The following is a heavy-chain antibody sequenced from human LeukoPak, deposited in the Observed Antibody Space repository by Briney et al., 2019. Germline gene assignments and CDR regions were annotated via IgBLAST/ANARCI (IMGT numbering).Heavy chain of an antibody. Sequence: GGTLRLSCAASGFTFSSYGMSWVRQAPGKGLEWVSAISGSGGSTYYADSVKGRFTISRDNSKNTLYLQMNSLRAEDTAVYYCAKDDNYIRFLSWGQGTLVTVSS. CDR1: GFTFSSYG. J-gene: IGHJ5*02. D-gene: IGHD3-16*01. CDR3: AKDDNYIRFLS. CDR2: ISGSGGST. V-gene: IGHV3-23*01.